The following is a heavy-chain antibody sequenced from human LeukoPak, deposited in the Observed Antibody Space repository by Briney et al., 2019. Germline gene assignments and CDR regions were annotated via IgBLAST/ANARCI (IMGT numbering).Heavy chain of an antibody. CDR2: ISGSGGST. J-gene: IGHJ4*02. V-gene: IGHV3-23*01. CDR1: GFTFSSYA. CDR3: AKETDFWSGYYPIDY. Sequence: GGSLRLSCAASGFTFSSYAMSWVRQAPGKGLEWVSAISGSGGSTYYADSVKGRFTISRDNSKDTLYLQMNSLRAEDTAVYYCAKETDFWSGYYPIDYWGQGTLVTVSS. D-gene: IGHD3-3*01.